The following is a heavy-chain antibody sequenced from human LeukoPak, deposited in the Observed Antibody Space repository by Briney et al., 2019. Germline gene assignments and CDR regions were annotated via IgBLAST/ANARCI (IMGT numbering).Heavy chain of an antibody. D-gene: IGHD1-7*01. Sequence: GGSLRLSCAASGFTFSSYGMHWVRQAPGKGLEWVAFIPDDGNNVYYSDSVRGRFTVSRDSSRNTLYLQMNSLRVEDSALYYCAGGTYYSDYWGQGTVVTVSS. CDR1: GFTFSSYG. J-gene: IGHJ4*02. V-gene: IGHV3-30*03. CDR3: AGGTYYSDY. CDR2: IPDDGNNV.